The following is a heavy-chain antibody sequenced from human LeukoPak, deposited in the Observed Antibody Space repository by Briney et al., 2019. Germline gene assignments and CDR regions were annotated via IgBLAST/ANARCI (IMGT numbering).Heavy chain of an antibody. CDR2: ISSSGSTI. D-gene: IGHD1-26*01. J-gene: IGHJ6*02. CDR1: GFTFSSYE. V-gene: IGHV3-48*03. CDR3: ARERLLSGGMDV. Sequence: EGSLRLSCAASGFTFSSYEMNWVRQAPGKGLEWVSYISSSGSTIYYADSVKGRFTISRDNAKNSLYLQMNSLRAEDTAVYYCARERLLSGGMDVWGQGTTVTVSS.